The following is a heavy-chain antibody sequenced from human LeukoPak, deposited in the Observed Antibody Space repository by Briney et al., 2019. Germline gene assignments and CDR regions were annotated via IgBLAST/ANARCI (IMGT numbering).Heavy chain of an antibody. CDR1: GYTFTSYD. D-gene: IGHD6-19*01. Sequence: ASVKVSCKASGYTFTSYDINWVRQATGQGLEWMGWMNPNSGNTGYAQKFQGRVTITRNTSINTTYMELSSLRSEDTAVYYCARELVAGTGGGFDYWGQGTLVAVSS. J-gene: IGHJ4*02. CDR2: MNPNSGNT. CDR3: ARELVAGTGGGFDY. V-gene: IGHV1-8*03.